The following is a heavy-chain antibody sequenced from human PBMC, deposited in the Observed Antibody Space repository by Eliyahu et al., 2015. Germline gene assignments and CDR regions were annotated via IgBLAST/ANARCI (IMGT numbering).Heavy chain of an antibody. J-gene: IGHJ6*02. V-gene: IGHV3-21*01. Sequence: EVQLVESGGGLVKXGGSLRLSCAASGFXFSXXXXXWVRQAPGKGLXWVSSISSSSSYIYYADSVKGRFTISRDNAKNSLYLQMNSLRAEDTAVYYCARDLGFVVVPASYYYGMDVWGQGTTVTVSS. CDR3: ARDLGFVVVPASYYYGMDV. CDR1: GFXFSXXX. CDR2: ISSSSSYI. D-gene: IGHD2-2*01.